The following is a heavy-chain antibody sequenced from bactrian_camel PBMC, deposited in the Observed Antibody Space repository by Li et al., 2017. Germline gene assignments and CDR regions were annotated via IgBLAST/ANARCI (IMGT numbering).Heavy chain of an antibody. V-gene: IGHV3S1*01. CDR1: GFTFSSYW. J-gene: IGHJ4*01. CDR3: AADPRSKHEAVVSGTRCTFTS. CDR2: INTGGSST. D-gene: IGHD1*01. Sequence: HVQLVESGGGLVQPGGSLRLSCAVSGFTFSSYWMYWVRQAPGKGLEWVSRINTGGSSTYYADSVKGRFTISRDNAKNTVYLQMNNLQPEDTGTYYCAADPRSKHEAVVSGTRCTFTSWGQGTQVTVS.